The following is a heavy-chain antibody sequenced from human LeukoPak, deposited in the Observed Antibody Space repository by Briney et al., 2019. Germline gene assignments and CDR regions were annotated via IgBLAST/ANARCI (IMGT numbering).Heavy chain of an antibody. Sequence: GRSLRLSCAASGFTFDDYAKHWVRQAPGKGLEWVSGISWNSGSIGYADSVKGRFTISRDNAKNSLYLQMNSLRAEDTALYYCAKVGGAAAGTRGNWFDPWGQGTLVTVSS. CDR3: AKVGGAAAGTRGNWFDP. D-gene: IGHD6-13*01. CDR2: ISWNSGSI. CDR1: GFTFDDYA. V-gene: IGHV3-9*01. J-gene: IGHJ5*02.